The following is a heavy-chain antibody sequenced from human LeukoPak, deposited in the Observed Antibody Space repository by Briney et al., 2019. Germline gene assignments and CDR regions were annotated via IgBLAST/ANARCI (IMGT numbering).Heavy chain of an antibody. D-gene: IGHD6-19*01. V-gene: IGHV1-2*02. CDR3: ARDMPIAMTGPTKNWFEP. J-gene: IGHJ5*02. Sequence: ASVKVSCKASGYTFTSYDINWVRQATGQGLEWMGWMNPNSGGTNYAQKFQGRVTMTRDTSISTAYMELSRLRSDDTAVYYCARDMPIAMTGPTKNWFEPWGQGTLVIVSS. CDR1: GYTFTSYD. CDR2: MNPNSGGT.